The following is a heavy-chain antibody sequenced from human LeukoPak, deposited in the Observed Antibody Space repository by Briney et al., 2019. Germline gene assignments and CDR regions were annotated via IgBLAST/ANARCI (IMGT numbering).Heavy chain of an antibody. Sequence: SVKVSCKASGCTFSSYAISWVRQAPGQGLEWMGGIIPIFGTANYAQKFQGRVTITADESTSTDYMELSSLRSEDTAVYYCARDLRPHCSCGSCYTLDYWGQGTLVTVSS. CDR1: GCTFSSYA. CDR3: ARDLRPHCSCGSCYTLDY. CDR2: IIPIFGTA. D-gene: IGHD2-15*01. V-gene: IGHV1-69*13. J-gene: IGHJ4*02.